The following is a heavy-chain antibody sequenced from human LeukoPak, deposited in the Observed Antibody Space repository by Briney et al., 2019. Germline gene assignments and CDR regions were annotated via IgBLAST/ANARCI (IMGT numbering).Heavy chain of an antibody. D-gene: IGHD3-10*01. Sequence: GGSLRLSCAASGFTFSSYAMHWVRQAPGKGLEWVAVISYDGSNKYYADSVKGRFTISRDNSKNTLYLQMNSLRAEDTAVYYCAKPYYYGSGSYYLPYYFDYWGQGTLVTVSS. CDR1: GFTFSSYA. CDR2: ISYDGSNK. J-gene: IGHJ4*02. CDR3: AKPYYYGSGSYYLPYYFDY. V-gene: IGHV3-30-3*02.